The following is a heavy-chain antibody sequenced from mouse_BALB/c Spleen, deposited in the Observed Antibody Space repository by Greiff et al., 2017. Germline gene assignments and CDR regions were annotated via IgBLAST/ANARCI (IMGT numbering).Heavy chain of an antibody. Sequence: DVQLVESGGGLVQPGGSRKLSCAASGFTFSSFGMHWVRQAPEKGLEWVAYISSGSSTIYYADTVKGRFTISRDNPKNTLFLQMTSLRSEDTAVYYCARSGAYAMDYWGQGTSVTVSS. CDR3: ARSGAYAMDY. CDR1: GFTFSSFG. V-gene: IGHV5-17*02. CDR2: ISSGSSTI. D-gene: IGHD3-2*02. J-gene: IGHJ4*01.